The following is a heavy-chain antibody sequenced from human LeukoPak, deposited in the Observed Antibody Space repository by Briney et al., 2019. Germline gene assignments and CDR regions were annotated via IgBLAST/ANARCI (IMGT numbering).Heavy chain of an antibody. CDR1: GFTLSHYS. J-gene: IGHJ4*02. CDR3: ARDYDYAFDN. CDR2: IGISSGNT. D-gene: IGHD5-12*01. Sequence: GGSLRLSCVASGFTLSHYSMNWVRQAPGKGLEWISYIGISSGNTKYADSVKGRFTIFGDSAKKSLYLQMTRLRVEDTAVYYCARDYDYAFDNWGQGTLVTVSS. V-gene: IGHV3-48*04.